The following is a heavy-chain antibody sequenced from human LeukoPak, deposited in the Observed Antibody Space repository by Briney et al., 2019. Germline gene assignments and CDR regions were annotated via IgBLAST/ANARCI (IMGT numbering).Heavy chain of an antibody. CDR3: ARGPIVVVPAAMGDYYYYCGMDV. D-gene: IGHD2-2*01. V-gene: IGHV4-34*01. Sequence: SETLSLTCAVYGGSFSGYYWSWIRQPPGKGLEWIGEINHSGSTNYNPSLKSRVTISVDTSKNQFSLKLSSVTAADTAVYYCARGPIVVVPAAMGDYYYYCGMDVWGQGTTVTVSS. CDR1: GGSFSGYY. CDR2: INHSGST. J-gene: IGHJ6*02.